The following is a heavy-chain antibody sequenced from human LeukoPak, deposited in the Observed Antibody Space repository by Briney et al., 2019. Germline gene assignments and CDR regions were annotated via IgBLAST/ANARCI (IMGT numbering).Heavy chain of an antibody. D-gene: IGHD5-24*01. CDR1: GFTFDDYA. Sequence: GGSLRLSCAASGFTFDDYAMHWVRQALGKGLEWVSVINGDGGSSFYADSVKGRFTISRDNAKNSLYLQMNSLRAEDTAVYYCARAVRWPQLGDLDYWGQGTLVTVSS. CDR2: INGDGGSS. CDR3: ARAVRWPQLGDLDY. V-gene: IGHV3-20*04. J-gene: IGHJ4*02.